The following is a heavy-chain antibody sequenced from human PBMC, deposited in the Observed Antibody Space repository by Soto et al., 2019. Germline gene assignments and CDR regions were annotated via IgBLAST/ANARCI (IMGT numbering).Heavy chain of an antibody. CDR3: AREGHDYGDYVFYY. CDR2: IIPILGIA. CDR1: GGTFSSYT. V-gene: IGHV1-69*08. J-gene: IGHJ4*02. D-gene: IGHD4-17*01. Sequence: QVQLVQSGAEVKKPGSSVKVSCKASGGTFSSYTISWVRQAPGQGLEWMGRIIPILGIANYAQKFQGRVTITADKSTSTAYMELSSLRSEDTAVYYCAREGHDYGDYVFYYWGQGTLVTVSS.